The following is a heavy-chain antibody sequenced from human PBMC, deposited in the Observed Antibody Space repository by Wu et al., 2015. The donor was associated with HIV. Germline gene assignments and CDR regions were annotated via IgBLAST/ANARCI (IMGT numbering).Heavy chain of an antibody. V-gene: IGHV1-69*13. D-gene: IGHD6-13*01. CDR3: ARIAAAGTWGYYYYGMDV. Sequence: QVQLVQSGAEVKKPGSSVKVSCKASGGTFSSYAISWVRQAPGQGLEWMGRIIPIFGTANYAQKFQGRVTITADESTSTAYMELSSLRSEDTAVYYCARIAAAGTWGYYYYGMDVWGQGTTVTVSS. CDR2: IIPIFGTA. CDR1: GGTFSSYA. J-gene: IGHJ6*02.